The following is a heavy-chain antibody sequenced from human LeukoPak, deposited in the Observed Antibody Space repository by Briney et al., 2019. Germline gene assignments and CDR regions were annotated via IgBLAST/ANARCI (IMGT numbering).Heavy chain of an antibody. CDR2: IEEDGSEK. CDR1: GFTFSSYS. V-gene: IGHV3-7*05. CDR3: ARAKSPNDY. J-gene: IGHJ4*02. Sequence: GGSLRLSCAASGFTFSSYSMNWVRQAPGRGLEWVASIEEDGSEKYYVDSLKGRFTISRDNAKNSLYLQMNSLRAEDTAVYYCARAKSPNDYWGQGTLVTVSS.